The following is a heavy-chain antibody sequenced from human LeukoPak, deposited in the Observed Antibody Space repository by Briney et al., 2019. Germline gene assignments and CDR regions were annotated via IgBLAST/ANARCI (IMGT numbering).Heavy chain of an antibody. Sequence: GGSLRLSCAASGFTFSSYEMNWVRQAPGKGLEWVSYISSSGSTIYYADSVKGRFTISRDSAKNSLYLQMNSLRAEDTAVYYCARSGIQLLYYYYGMDVWGQGTTVTVSS. CDR1: GFTFSSYE. V-gene: IGHV3-48*03. D-gene: IGHD5-18*01. CDR3: ARSGIQLLYYYYGMDV. J-gene: IGHJ6*02. CDR2: ISSSGSTI.